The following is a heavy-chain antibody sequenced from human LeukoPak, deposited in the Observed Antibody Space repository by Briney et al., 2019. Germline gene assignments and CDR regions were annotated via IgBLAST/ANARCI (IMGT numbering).Heavy chain of an antibody. CDR3: ARAKMAGHIDY. J-gene: IGHJ4*02. D-gene: IGHD5-24*01. V-gene: IGHV4-61*01. Sequence: SETLSLTCTVSGGSFSSGSYYWSWIRQPPGKGLEWIGYIYYSGSTNYNPSLKSRVTISVDTSKNQFSLKLSSVTAADTAVYYCARAKMAGHIDYWGQGTLVTVSS. CDR2: IYYSGST. CDR1: GGSFSSGSYY.